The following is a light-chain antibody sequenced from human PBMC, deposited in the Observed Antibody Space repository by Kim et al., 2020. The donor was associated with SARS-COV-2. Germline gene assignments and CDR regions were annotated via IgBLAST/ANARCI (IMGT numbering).Light chain of an antibody. J-gene: IGKJ1*01. V-gene: IGKV1-5*03. CDR1: QTVGNW. CDR2: KAS. CDR3: QQYVSRVT. Sequence: DIQMTQSPSTLSASVGDRVTITCRASQTVGNWLAWYQQKPGRAPKVLIYKASTLESGVPSRFSGSGSGTEFTLTITSLQPDAFATCFCQQYVSRVTFGQGTKVDIK.